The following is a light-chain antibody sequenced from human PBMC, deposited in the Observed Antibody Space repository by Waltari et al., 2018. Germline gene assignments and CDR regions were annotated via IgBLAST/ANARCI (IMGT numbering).Light chain of an antibody. CDR2: DVS. Sequence: QSALTQPASVSGSPGQSITISCTGTRSDVGTHNYVSWYQQRPGKAPYLIIFDVSNRPSGVSIRFSGSKSGNTASLTISGLQAEDEADYYCNSYTNSGTYVFGSGTKVTVL. CDR3: NSYTNSGTYV. CDR1: RSDVGTHNY. J-gene: IGLJ1*01. V-gene: IGLV2-14*03.